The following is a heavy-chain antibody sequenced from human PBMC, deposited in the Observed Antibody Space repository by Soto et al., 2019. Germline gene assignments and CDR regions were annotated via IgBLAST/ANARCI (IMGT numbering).Heavy chain of an antibody. V-gene: IGHV4-34*01. CDR1: GGSFSGYY. J-gene: IGHJ4*02. Sequence: PSETLSLTCAVYGGSFSGYYWSWIRQPPGKGLEWIGEINHSGSTNYNPSLKSRVTIPVDTSKNQFSLKLSSVTAADTAVYYCARGGNRFYFLLGYFDYWGQGTLVTVSS. CDR2: INHSGST. CDR3: ARGGNRFYFLLGYFDY. D-gene: IGHD3-16*02.